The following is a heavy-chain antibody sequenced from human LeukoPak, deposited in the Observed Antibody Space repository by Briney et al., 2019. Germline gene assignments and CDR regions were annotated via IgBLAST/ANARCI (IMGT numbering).Heavy chain of an antibody. Sequence: ASVKVSCKASGYIFTDYYMHWVRQAPGQGLEWMGWINPNSGGTNYAQKFQGRVTMTRDTSISTAYMELSRLRSDDTAIYYCARDFHSGGYYHYFHYWGQGTLVTVSS. J-gene: IGHJ4*02. CDR3: ARDFHSGGYYHYFHY. CDR1: GYIFTDYY. D-gene: IGHD3-22*01. V-gene: IGHV1-2*02. CDR2: INPNSGGT.